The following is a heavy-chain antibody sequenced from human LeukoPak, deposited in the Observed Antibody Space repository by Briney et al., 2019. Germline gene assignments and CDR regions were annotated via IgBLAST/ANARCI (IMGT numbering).Heavy chain of an antibody. CDR1: GGSINSYY. V-gene: IGHV4-4*07. CDR3: AREGYYYDSSGYYGYYYYMDV. CDR2: IYTSGST. Sequence: PSETLSLTCTVSGGSINSYYWSWIRQPAGKGLEWIGRIYTSGSTNYNPSLKSRVTMSVDTSKNQFSLKLSSVTAADTAVYYCAREGYYYDSSGYYGYYYYMDVWGKGTTVTVSS. J-gene: IGHJ6*03. D-gene: IGHD3-22*01.